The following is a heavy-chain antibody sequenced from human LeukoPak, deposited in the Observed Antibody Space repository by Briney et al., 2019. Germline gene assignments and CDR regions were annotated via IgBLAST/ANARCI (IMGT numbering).Heavy chain of an antibody. Sequence: SETLSLTCTVSGGSISSSSYYWGWIRQPPGKGLEWIGRIYTSGSTNYNPSLKSRVTMSVDTSKNQFSLKLSSVTAADTAVYYCAREDNGLWFGEYGGFDPWGQGTLVTVSS. V-gene: IGHV4-39*07. D-gene: IGHD3-10*01. J-gene: IGHJ5*02. CDR1: GGSISSSSYY. CDR2: IYTSGST. CDR3: AREDNGLWFGEYGGFDP.